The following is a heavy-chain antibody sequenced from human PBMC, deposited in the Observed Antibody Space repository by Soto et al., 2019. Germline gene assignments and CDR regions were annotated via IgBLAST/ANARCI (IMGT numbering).Heavy chain of an antibody. CDR3: ARDGTMVRGVMSGMDV. V-gene: IGHV4-59*01. J-gene: IGHJ6*02. CDR1: GGSISSYY. CDR2: IYYSGST. D-gene: IGHD3-10*01. Sequence: PSETLSLTCTVSGGSISSYYWSWIRQPPGKGLEWIGYIYYSGSTNYNPSLKSRVTISVDTSKNQFSLKLSSVTAADTAVYYCARDGTMVRGVMSGMDVWGQGTTVTVSS.